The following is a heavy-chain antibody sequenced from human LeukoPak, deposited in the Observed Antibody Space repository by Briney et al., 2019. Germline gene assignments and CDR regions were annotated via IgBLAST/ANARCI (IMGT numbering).Heavy chain of an antibody. V-gene: IGHV3-7*01. J-gene: IGHJ3*01. D-gene: IGHD1-26*01. Sequence: GGSLRLSCAASGFTFSSYWMSWVRQAPGKGLEWVANIKQDGSEKYYVDSVKGRFTISRDNAKNSLYLQMNTLRAEDTAVYYCARGYRIVDLFCALLWGQGTMVTVSS. CDR2: IKQDGSEK. CDR1: GFTFSSYW. CDR3: ARGYRIVDLFCALL.